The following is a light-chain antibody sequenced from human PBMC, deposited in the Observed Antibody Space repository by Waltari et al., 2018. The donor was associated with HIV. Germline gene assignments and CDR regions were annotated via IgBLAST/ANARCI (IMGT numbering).Light chain of an antibody. CDR3: QAWDNSALWV. V-gene: IGLV3-1*01. CDR1: ELGDKY. Sequence: SYEVTQSPSVSVSPGQTATITCSGDELGDKYVCWYQQKPGQSPVLVIYQHTKQPPGIPERFSGSNSGNTATLTISGTQAMDEADYYCQAWDNSALWVFGSGTKVTVL. J-gene: IGLJ1*01. CDR2: QHT.